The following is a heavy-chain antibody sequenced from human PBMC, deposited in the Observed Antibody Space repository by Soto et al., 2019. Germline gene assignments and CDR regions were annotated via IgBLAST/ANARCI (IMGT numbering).Heavy chain of an antibody. V-gene: IGHV1-46*01. Sequence: QVQLVQSGAEVRKPGASVKVSCKASGYTFTTYNMHWVRQAPGQGLEWMGVINPSVGSTSYAQKFQXXVXRXXDTSTSTVYMELSSLRSEDTAVYYCARAGPGYFDYWGQGTLVTVSS. CDR2: INPSVGST. CDR1: GYTFTTYN. CDR3: ARAGPGYFDY. D-gene: IGHD3-10*01. J-gene: IGHJ4*02.